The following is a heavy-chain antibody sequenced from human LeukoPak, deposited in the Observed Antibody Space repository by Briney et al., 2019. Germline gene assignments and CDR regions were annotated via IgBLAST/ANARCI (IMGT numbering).Heavy chain of an antibody. CDR2: INPSGGST. J-gene: IGHJ4*02. D-gene: IGHD2-2*01. Sequence: GASVKVSCKASGYTFTSYYMHWVRQAPGQGLEWMGIINPSGGSTSYAQKFQDRVTMTRDMSTSTVYMELSSLRSEDTAVYYCATNRWAYCSSTSCSPLLDYWGQGTLVTVSS. V-gene: IGHV1-46*01. CDR1: GYTFTSYY. CDR3: ATNRWAYCSSTSCSPLLDY.